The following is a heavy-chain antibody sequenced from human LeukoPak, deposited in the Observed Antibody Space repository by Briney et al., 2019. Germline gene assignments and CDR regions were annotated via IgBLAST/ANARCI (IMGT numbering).Heavy chain of an antibody. CDR1: GYSFANYW. V-gene: IGHV5-51*01. CDR3: ARRHCSGGGCSYPPFDY. Sequence: GESLKISCKGSGYSFANYWIGWVRQMPGKGLEWMGITFPDDSETTYSPSFQGQVTISADKSVSTAYLQWSSLKASDTAIYYCARRHCSGGGCSYPPFDYWGRGTLVAVSS. J-gene: IGHJ4*02. CDR2: TFPDDSET. D-gene: IGHD2-15*01.